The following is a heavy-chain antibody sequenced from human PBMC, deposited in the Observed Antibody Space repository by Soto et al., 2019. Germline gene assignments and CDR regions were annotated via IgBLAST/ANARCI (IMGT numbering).Heavy chain of an antibody. CDR1: GVSFNNNG. CDR3: ARVLYYGSGSYSPYGTDV. Sequence: QVQLEQPVAEVKKPGSSVKVSCKTSGVSFNNNGIGWVRQAPGHGLEWMGGVSPPFRTSNYARKFQGRISLTEDASTGTVNMELSSLTSEDTAQYYCARVLYYGSGSYSPYGTDVWGQGTTVTVSS. CDR2: VSPPFRTS. D-gene: IGHD3-10*01. V-gene: IGHV1-69*01. J-gene: IGHJ6*02.